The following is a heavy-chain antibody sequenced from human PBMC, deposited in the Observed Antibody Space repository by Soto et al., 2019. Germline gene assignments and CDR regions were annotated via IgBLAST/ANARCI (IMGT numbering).Heavy chain of an antibody. J-gene: IGHJ6*02. CDR1: GYTFIRYG. D-gene: IGHD3-16*01. Sequence: QVQLVQSASEVMKPGASVKVSCKASGYTFIRYGITWVRQAPGQRLEWMGWISPYNDQTIYAQKLQGRDTMTADTSTRTVYMQLRSLKSDDTAVYYCARGGYYDNVWGKLSHYGLDVWGQGTSVTVSS. CDR3: ARGGYYDNVWGKLSHYGLDV. CDR2: ISPYNDQT. V-gene: IGHV1-18*01.